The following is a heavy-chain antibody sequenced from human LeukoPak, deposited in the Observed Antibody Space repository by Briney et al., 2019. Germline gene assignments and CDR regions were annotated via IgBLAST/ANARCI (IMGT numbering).Heavy chain of an antibody. V-gene: IGHV1-8*01. D-gene: IGHD6-13*01. Sequence: ASVKASCKASGYTFTSYDINWVRQATGQGLEWMGWMNPNSGNTGYAQKFQGRVTMTRNTSISTAYMELSSLRSEDTAVYYCARGSSPGYSSSWFYYYYGMDVWGQGTTVTVSS. CDR3: ARGSSPGYSSSWFYYYYGMDV. CDR2: MNPNSGNT. J-gene: IGHJ6*02. CDR1: GYTFTSYD.